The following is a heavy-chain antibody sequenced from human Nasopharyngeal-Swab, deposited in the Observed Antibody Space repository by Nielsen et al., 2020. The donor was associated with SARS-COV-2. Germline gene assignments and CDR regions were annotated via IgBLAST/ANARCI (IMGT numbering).Heavy chain of an antibody. D-gene: IGHD3-16*01. CDR2: IYYSGST. CDR1: GGSISSGGYY. Sequence: SETLSLTCTVSGGSISSGGYYWSWIRQHPGKGLEWIGYIYYSGSTYYNPSLKSRVTISVDTSKNQFSLKLSSVTAADTAGYYCARGFMITFGGVNAFDIWGQGTMVTVSS. V-gene: IGHV4-31*03. CDR3: ARGFMITFGGVNAFDI. J-gene: IGHJ3*02.